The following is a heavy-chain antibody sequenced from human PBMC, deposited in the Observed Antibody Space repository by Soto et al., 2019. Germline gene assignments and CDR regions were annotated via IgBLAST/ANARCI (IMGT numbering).Heavy chain of an antibody. D-gene: IGHD5-12*01. J-gene: IGHJ6*02. CDR1: GFTFSNYA. CDR2: ISDSGSST. Sequence: PGGSLRLSCAASGFTFSNYAMSWVRQAPGKGLEWVSSISDSGSSTYYADSVKGRFIISRDSSKNTLYLQMNSLRVEDTAVYYCAKGILANPGNFYYFYGMDVWGQGTTVTVSS. CDR3: AKGILANPGNFYYFYGMDV. V-gene: IGHV3-23*01.